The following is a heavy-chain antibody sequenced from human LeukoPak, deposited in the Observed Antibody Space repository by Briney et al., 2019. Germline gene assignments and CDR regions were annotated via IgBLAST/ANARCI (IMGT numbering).Heavy chain of an antibody. CDR1: GGSISSYY. CDR2: IYYSGST. J-gene: IGHJ3*02. CDR3: ARSPRYCANGVCQNAFDI. D-gene: IGHD2-8*01. V-gene: IGHV4-59*01. Sequence: SETLSLTCTVSGGSISSYYWGWIRQPPGRGLEWIGFIYYSGSTNYNPSLKSRVTISVDTSKNQFSLKLSSVTAADTAVYYCARSPRYCANGVCQNAFDIWGQGTMVTVSS.